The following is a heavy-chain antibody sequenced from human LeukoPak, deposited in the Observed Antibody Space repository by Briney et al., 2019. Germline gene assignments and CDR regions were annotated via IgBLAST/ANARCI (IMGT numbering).Heavy chain of an antibody. CDR1: GFTFSSYG. V-gene: IGHV3-30*03. D-gene: IGHD4-17*01. J-gene: IGHJ6*03. Sequence: GGSLRLSCAASGFTFSSYGMHWVRQAPGKGLEWVAVISYDGGDKYYADSVKGRFTISRDNAKNSLYLQMNSLRAEDTAVYYCARDRSGESVGTTEQEYYYYYYMDVWGKGTTVTISS. CDR2: ISYDGGDK. CDR3: ARDRSGESVGTTEQEYYYYYYMDV.